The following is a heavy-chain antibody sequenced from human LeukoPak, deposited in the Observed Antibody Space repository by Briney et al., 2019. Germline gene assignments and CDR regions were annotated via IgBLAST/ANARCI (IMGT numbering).Heavy chain of an antibody. CDR2: INHSGST. Sequence: PSETLSLTCAVYGGSFSGYYWSWIRQPPGKGLEWIGEINHSGSTNYNPSLKSRVTISVDTSKNQFSLKLSSVTAADTAVYYCARHRSGPRGSGSSIRARSQGYYYYMDVWGKGTTVTISS. CDR3: ARHRSGPRGSGSSIRARSQGYYYYMDV. V-gene: IGHV4-34*01. CDR1: GGSFSGYY. J-gene: IGHJ6*03. D-gene: IGHD3-10*01.